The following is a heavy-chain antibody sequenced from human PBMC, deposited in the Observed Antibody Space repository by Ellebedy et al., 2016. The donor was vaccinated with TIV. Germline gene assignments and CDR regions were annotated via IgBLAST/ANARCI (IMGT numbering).Heavy chain of an antibody. Sequence: PGGSLRLSCTASGFTFSRYWMHWVRQAPGKGLVWVSRINADGSTRTYAASVRGRFTISRDNAKNTLYLQMNSLRAEDTGVYYCASYSNYNWFDPWGQGTLVTVSS. CDR2: INADGSTR. J-gene: IGHJ5*02. CDR1: GFTFSRYW. CDR3: ASYSNYNWFDP. D-gene: IGHD4-11*01. V-gene: IGHV3-74*01.